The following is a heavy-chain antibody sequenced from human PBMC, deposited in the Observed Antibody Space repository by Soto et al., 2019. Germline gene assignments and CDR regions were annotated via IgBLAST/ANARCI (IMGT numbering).Heavy chain of an antibody. D-gene: IGHD2-15*01. V-gene: IGHV4-34*01. CDR2: INHSGST. J-gene: IGHJ4*02. CDR1: GGSFSGYY. Sequence: PSETLSLTCAVYGGSFSGYYWSWIRQPPGKGLEWIGEINHSGSTNYNPSLKSRVTISVDTSKNQFSLKLSSVTAADTAVYYCARGDYGGNFYYWGQGTLVTVSS. CDR3: ARGDYGGNFYY.